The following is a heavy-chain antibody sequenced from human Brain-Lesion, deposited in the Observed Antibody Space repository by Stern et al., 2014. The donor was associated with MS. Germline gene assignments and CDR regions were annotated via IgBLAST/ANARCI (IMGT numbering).Heavy chain of an antibody. V-gene: IGHV3-7*01. J-gene: IGHJ6*02. CDR3: ARVYNTIYGIVTQRGSGMDV. CDR1: GFTFGNYW. Sequence: EVQLVESGAGLVQPGGSLTISCTAAGFTFGNYWMTWVRQAPGKGLEWVANIKEDGTEKNYVDSVKGRFTISRDNARNSLYLQMNSLRGEDTALYYCARVYNTIYGIVTQRGSGMDVWGQGTTVIVSS. D-gene: IGHD3-3*01. CDR2: IKEDGTEK.